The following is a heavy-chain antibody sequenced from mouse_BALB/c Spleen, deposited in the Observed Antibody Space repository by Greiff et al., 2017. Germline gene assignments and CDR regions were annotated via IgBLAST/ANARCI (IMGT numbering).Heavy chain of an antibody. J-gene: IGHJ2*01. CDR1: GFAFSSYD. Sequence: EVHLVESGGGLVKPGGSLKLSCAASGFAFSSYDMSWVRQTPGKRLEWVAYISSGGGSTYYPDTVKGRFTISRDNAKNTLYLQMSSLKSEDTAMYYCARQLGLRPDYWGQGTTLTVSS. V-gene: IGHV5-12-1*01. CDR3: ARQLGLRPDY. D-gene: IGHD3-1*01. CDR2: ISSGGGST.